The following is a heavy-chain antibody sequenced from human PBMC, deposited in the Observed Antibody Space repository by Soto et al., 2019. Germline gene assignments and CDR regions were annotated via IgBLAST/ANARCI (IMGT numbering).Heavy chain of an antibody. Sequence: QVQLVQSGAEVKKPGSSVKVSCKASGGTFSSYAITWVRQAPGQGLEWMGGIIPIFGTANYAQKFQGRVTITADESTCPAYMELSSLRSADTAVYYCARDRGPSSGYYPYWFDPWGQGTLVTVSS. V-gene: IGHV1-69*12. CDR1: GGTFSSYA. D-gene: IGHD3-22*01. CDR2: IIPIFGTA. J-gene: IGHJ5*02. CDR3: ARDRGPSSGYYPYWFDP.